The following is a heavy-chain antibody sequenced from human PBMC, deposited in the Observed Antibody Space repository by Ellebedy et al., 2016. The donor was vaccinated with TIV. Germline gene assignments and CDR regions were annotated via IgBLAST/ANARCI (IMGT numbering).Heavy chain of an antibody. D-gene: IGHD2-15*01. CDR3: ARDHNSKVVAATDAFDI. Sequence: GESLKISCAASGFTFSSYSMNWVRQAPGKGLVWVSRINSDGSSTSYADSVKGRFTISRDNAKNTLYLQMNSLRAEDTAVYYCARDHNSKVVAATDAFDIWGQGTMVTVSS. CDR2: INSDGSST. J-gene: IGHJ3*02. V-gene: IGHV3-74*01. CDR1: GFTFSSYS.